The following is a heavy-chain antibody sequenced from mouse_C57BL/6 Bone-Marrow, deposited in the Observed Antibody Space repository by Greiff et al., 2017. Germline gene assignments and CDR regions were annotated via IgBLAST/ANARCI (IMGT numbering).Heavy chain of an antibody. CDR2: IDPENGDT. V-gene: IGHV14-4*01. Sequence: EVQLQQSGAELVRPGASVKLSCTASGFNIKDDYMHWVKQRPEQGLEWIGWIDPENGDTEYASKFQGKATITADTSSNTAYLQLSSLTSEDTAVYYCVLYYDYAWFAYWGQGTLVTVSA. D-gene: IGHD2-4*01. J-gene: IGHJ3*01. CDR3: VLYYDYAWFAY. CDR1: GFNIKDDY.